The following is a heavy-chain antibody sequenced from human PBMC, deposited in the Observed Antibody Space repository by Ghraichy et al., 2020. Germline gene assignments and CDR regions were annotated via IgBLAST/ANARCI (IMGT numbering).Heavy chain of an antibody. Sequence: SVKVSCKASGGTFSSYTISWVRQAPGQGLEWMGRIIPILGIANYAQKFQGRVTITADKSTSTAYMELSSLRSEDTAVYYCARDLYSGSYYLDYWGQGTLVTVSS. D-gene: IGHD1-26*01. J-gene: IGHJ4*02. V-gene: IGHV1-69*04. CDR1: GGTFSSYT. CDR2: IIPILGIA. CDR3: ARDLYSGSYYLDY.